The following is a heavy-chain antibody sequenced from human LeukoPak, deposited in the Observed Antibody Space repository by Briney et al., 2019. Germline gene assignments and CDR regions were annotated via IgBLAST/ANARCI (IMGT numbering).Heavy chain of an antibody. CDR2: ISYDGSNK. CDR3: ARDSMIVAVITPNFDY. D-gene: IGHD3-22*01. Sequence: GGSLRLSCAASGFTFSSYAMHWVRQAPGKGLEWVAVISYDGSNKYYADSVKGRFTISRDNSKNTLYLQMNSLRAEDTAVYYCARDSMIVAVITPNFDYWGQGTLVTVSS. J-gene: IGHJ4*02. V-gene: IGHV3-30-3*01. CDR1: GFTFSSYA.